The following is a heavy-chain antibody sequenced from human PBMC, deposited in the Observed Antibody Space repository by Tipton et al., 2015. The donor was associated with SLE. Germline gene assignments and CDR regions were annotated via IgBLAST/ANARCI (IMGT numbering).Heavy chain of an antibody. V-gene: IGHV4-39*07. CDR1: GGSISSSRYY. CDR2: INHSGST. J-gene: IGHJ6*03. CDR3: ARWTYDSRPYYYYYYMDV. D-gene: IGHD3-22*01. Sequence: TLSLTCTVSGGSISSSRYYWGWIRQPPGKGLEWIGEINHSGSTNYNPSLKSRVTISVDTSRNQFSLKLSSVTAADTAVYYCARWTYDSRPYYYYYYMDVWGKGTTVTVSS.